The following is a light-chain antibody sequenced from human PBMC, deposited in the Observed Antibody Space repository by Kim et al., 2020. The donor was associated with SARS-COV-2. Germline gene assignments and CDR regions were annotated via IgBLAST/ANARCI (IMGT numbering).Light chain of an antibody. J-gene: IGKJ2*03. Sequence: QPAAISCRAGQILVYSDGNTFLNWFHQRPGQPPRRLIYKISNRDSGVPDRFSGSGSGTDFTLKISRVEAEDVGVYYCMQGTHWPFSFGQGTKLEI. CDR3: MQGTHWPFS. V-gene: IGKV2-30*01. CDR2: KIS. CDR1: QILVYSDGNTF.